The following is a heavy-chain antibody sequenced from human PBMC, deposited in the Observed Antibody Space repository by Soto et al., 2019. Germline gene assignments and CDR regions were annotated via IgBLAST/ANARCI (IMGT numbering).Heavy chain of an antibody. CDR1: GYTFTSYG. J-gene: IGHJ5*02. Sequence: QVQLVQSGAEVKKPGASVKVSCKASGYTFTSYGISRVRQTPGQGLEWMGWISAYNGNTNYAQKLQGRVTMTTDTSTSTAYMELRSLRSDDTAVYYCARSVRLTRGSYYWFDPWGQGTLVTVSS. V-gene: IGHV1-18*01. CDR3: ARSVRLTRGSYYWFDP. CDR2: ISAYNGNT. D-gene: IGHD1-26*01.